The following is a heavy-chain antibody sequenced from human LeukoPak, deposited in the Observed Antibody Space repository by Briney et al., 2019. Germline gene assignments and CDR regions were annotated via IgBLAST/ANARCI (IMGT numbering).Heavy chain of an antibody. V-gene: IGHV1-58*01. CDR3: AADLSNPRMGASYLDS. J-gene: IGHJ4*02. Sequence: SVKVSCKDSGFTSTNFAVQWVRQARGQRLEWIGWIIVGSGATKCAQDFQERVTITRDLSTSTLYMELRSLTSEDTAVYYCAADLSNPRMGASYLDSWGQGTLVTVSS. CDR1: GFTSTNFA. D-gene: IGHD3-16*01. CDR2: IIVGSGAT.